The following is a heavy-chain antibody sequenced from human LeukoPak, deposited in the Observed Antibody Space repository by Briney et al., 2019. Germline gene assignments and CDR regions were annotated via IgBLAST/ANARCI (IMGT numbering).Heavy chain of an antibody. Sequence: PGGSLRLSCAASGFTFDDYAMHWVRRAPGKGLEWVSLISGDGGSTYYADSVKGRFTISRDNSKNSLYLQMNSLRTEDTALYYCAKDNYDSSGYYYGFIDYWGQGTLVTVSS. CDR1: GFTFDDYA. CDR3: AKDNYDSSGYYYGFIDY. V-gene: IGHV3-43*02. J-gene: IGHJ4*02. D-gene: IGHD3-22*01. CDR2: ISGDGGST.